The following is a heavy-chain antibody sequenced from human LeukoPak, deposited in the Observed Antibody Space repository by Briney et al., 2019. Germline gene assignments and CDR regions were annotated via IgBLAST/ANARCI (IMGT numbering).Heavy chain of an antibody. Sequence: SETLSLTCAVYGGSFSGYYWNWIRQPPGKGLDWIGEINHSGSTNYNPSLKSRVTISVDTSKNQFSLKLSSVTAADTAVYYCARGLRTMVRGVIITANFDYWGQGTLVTVSS. CDR2: INHSGST. J-gene: IGHJ4*02. CDR3: ARGLRTMVRGVIITANFDY. V-gene: IGHV4-34*01. CDR1: GGSFSGYY. D-gene: IGHD3-10*01.